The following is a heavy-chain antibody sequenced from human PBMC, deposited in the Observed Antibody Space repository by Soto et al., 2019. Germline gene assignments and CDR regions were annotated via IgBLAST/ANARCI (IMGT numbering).Heavy chain of an antibody. D-gene: IGHD4-17*01. CDR1: GGSFSGYY. CDR3: ARGLPYGEYVLGAFDI. CDR2: INHSGST. Sequence: QVQLQQWGAGLLKPSETLSLTCAVYGGSFSGYYWSWIRQPPGKGLEWIGEINHSGSTNYNPSLKSRVIISVDTSKNRFSLKLSSVTAADTAVYYCARGLPYGEYVLGAFDIWGQGTMVTVSS. V-gene: IGHV4-34*01. J-gene: IGHJ3*02.